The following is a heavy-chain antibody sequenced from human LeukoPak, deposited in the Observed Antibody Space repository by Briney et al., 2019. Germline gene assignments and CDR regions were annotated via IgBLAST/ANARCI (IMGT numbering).Heavy chain of an antibody. D-gene: IGHD6-13*01. V-gene: IGHV1-18*01. Sequence: ASVKVSCKASGYTFTSYGISWVRQAPGQGLEWMGWISAYNGNTNYAQKLQGRVTMTTDTSTSTAYMELRSLRSDDTAVYYCARDSGGYSSSWYVYYYYMDVWGKGTTVTVS. CDR3: ARDSGGYSSSWYVYYYYMDV. CDR2: ISAYNGNT. CDR1: GYTFTSYG. J-gene: IGHJ6*03.